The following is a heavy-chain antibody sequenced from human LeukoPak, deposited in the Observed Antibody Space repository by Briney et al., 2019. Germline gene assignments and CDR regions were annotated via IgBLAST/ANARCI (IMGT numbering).Heavy chain of an antibody. CDR1: GGSISSYY. CDR3: AGVSNLYYYDSSDFAYYFDY. V-gene: IGHV4-59*01. D-gene: IGHD3-22*01. J-gene: IGHJ4*02. CDR2: IYYSGST. Sequence: PSETLSLTCTVSGGSISSYYWSWIRQPPGKGLEWIGYIYYSGSTNYNPSLKSRVTISVDTSKNQFSLKLSSVTAADTAVYYCAGVSNLYYYDSSDFAYYFDYWGQGTLVTVSS.